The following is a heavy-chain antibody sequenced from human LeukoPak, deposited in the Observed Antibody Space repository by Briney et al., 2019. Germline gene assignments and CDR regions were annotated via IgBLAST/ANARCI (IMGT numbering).Heavy chain of an antibody. D-gene: IGHD3-10*01. CDR2: IYTSGST. CDR3: ARDPYYYGSGGAYWFDP. Sequence: SQTLSLTCTVSGGSISSGSYYWSWIRQPAGKGLEWIGRIYTSGSTNYNPSLKSRVTISVDTSKNQFSLKLSSVTAADTAVYYCARDPYYYGSGGAYWFDPWGQGTLVTVSS. V-gene: IGHV4-61*02. J-gene: IGHJ5*02. CDR1: GGSISSGSYY.